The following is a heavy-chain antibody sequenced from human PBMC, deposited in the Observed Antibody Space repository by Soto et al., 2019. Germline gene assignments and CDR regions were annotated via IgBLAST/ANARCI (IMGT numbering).Heavy chain of an antibody. V-gene: IGHV3-30*18. Sequence: GGSLRLSCAVSGFTFNSHAMHWVRQAPGKGLEWVAVISYGGANKYYADSVKGRFTISRDNSKNTLFLQMDGLRPEDTAVYYCAKGPRSCSSTTCYAVDYWGRGTLVTVSS. CDR2: ISYGGANK. CDR1: GFTFNSHA. CDR3: AKGPRSCSSTTCYAVDY. D-gene: IGHD2-2*01. J-gene: IGHJ4*02.